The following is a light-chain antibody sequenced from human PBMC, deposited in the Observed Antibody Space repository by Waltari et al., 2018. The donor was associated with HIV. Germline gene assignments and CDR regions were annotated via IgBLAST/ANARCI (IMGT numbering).Light chain of an antibody. CDR3: ATWDDSLNAWV. Sequence: QSVLNQSPSASGTPGQRVIISCSGSSSNIGSNTVNWYQQFPGTAPKLIIYSYGQRPSGVPERFSGSKSATSASRAISGLRSEDEADYYCATWDDSLNAWVFGGGTKLTVL. CDR2: SYG. J-gene: IGLJ3*02. V-gene: IGLV1-44*01. CDR1: SSNIGSNT.